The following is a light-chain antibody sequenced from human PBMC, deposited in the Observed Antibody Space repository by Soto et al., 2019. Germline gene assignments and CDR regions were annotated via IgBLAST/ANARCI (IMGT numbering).Light chain of an antibody. J-gene: IGLJ2*01. CDR2: DVN. V-gene: IGLV2-8*01. CDR3: SSYAGTNVI. Sequence: QSALTQPPSASGSPGQSVTFSCTGTLSDVGGQNFVSWYQQDPGKAPKLMIYDVNKRPSGVPDRFSGSKSGNTAYLTVSGLQAEDEANYYCSSYAGTNVIIGGGTKLTVL. CDR1: LSDVGGQNF.